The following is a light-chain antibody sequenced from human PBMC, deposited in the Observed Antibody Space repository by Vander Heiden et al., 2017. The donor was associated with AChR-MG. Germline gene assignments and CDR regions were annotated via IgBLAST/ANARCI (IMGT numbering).Light chain of an antibody. CDR3: QVWDSSSDHWV. CDR1: NIGSKS. V-gene: IGLV3-21*02. CDR2: DDS. Sequence: SYLLTQPPSVSVAPGQTARITCGGNNIGSKSVHWYQQKPGLAPVLVVSDDSDRPSGTPERVSGSNSGNTATLTISRVEAGDEADYYCQVWDSSSDHWVFGGGTQLTVL. J-gene: IGLJ3*02.